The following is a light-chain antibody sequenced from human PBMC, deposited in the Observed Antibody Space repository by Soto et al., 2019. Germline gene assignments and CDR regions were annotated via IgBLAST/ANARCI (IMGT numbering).Light chain of an antibody. J-gene: IGKJ4*01. CDR3: QHFYYWPSIN. V-gene: IGKV3-15*01. CDR2: GTS. Sequence: EIVVTQSPATLSVSPGERATLSCRASQRISNTVAWYQQNRGQAPRLLIYGTSTRATGIPARFIGSGAGTEFSLTIGSLQPEDFAVCYCQHFYYWPSINVGGGTRV. CDR1: QRISNT.